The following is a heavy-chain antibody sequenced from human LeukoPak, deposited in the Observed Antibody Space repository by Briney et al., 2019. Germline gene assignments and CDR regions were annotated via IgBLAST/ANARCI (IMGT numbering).Heavy chain of an antibody. CDR3: TRSLGATGGGDY. CDR1: GGSITSTIW. J-gene: IGHJ4*02. Sequence: SETLSLTCAVSGGSITSTIWWSWVRQPPGKGLEWIGEIYRSGSTNYNPSLESRVTMSVDKSKSQFSLKLTSLTAADTAVYYCTRSLGATGGGDYWGQGTLVTVSS. V-gene: IGHV4-4*02. D-gene: IGHD1-26*01. CDR2: IYRSGST.